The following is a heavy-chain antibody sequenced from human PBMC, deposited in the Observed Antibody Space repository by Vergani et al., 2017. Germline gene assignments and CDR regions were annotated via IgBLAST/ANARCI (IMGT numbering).Heavy chain of an antibody. J-gene: IGHJ4*02. D-gene: IGHD3-10*02. CDR2: ISHDGSES. V-gene: IGHV3-30*18. Sequence: QAKLVESGGGVVQPGGSLRLSCAASGFTFSNFGMHWVHQAPGKGLEWVALISHDGSESFYGTSVTGRLTISRDNSKNTLFLQLSSLKAEDTSVYYCAKAAGMGITVSATIDSWGQGTLVLVSS. CDR1: GFTFSNFG. CDR3: AKAAGMGITVSATIDS.